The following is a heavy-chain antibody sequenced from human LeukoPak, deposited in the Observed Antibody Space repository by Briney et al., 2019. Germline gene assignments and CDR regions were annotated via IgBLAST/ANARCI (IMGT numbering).Heavy chain of an antibody. Sequence: GGSLRLSCAASGFTVSSDYVSWVSQAPGKGLKWVSVIYSGGSTYYADSVKGRFTISRDNSKNTLYLQMNSLRAEDTAVYYCASRATVTTDRFWFDPWGQGTLVTVSS. V-gene: IGHV3-53*01. CDR2: IYSGGST. CDR1: GFTVSSDY. D-gene: IGHD4-11*01. J-gene: IGHJ5*02. CDR3: ASRATVTTDRFWFDP.